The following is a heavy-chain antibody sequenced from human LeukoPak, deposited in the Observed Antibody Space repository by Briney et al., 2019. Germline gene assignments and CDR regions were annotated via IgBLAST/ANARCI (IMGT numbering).Heavy chain of an antibody. D-gene: IGHD3-16*01. CDR1: GFSFDDNA. V-gene: IGHV3-43*02. Sequence: QPGGSLRLSCAASGFSFDDNAMYWVRQAPGKGLEWVSLISGDGATTYYADSVKGRFNISRDNSKSSLYLQMNSLRSEDSALYYCAKDNQRGGLQHWGQGTLVTVSS. CDR3: AKDNQRGGLQH. CDR2: ISGDGATT. J-gene: IGHJ1*01.